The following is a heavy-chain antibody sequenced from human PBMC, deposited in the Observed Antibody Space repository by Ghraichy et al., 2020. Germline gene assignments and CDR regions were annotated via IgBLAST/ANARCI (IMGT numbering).Heavy chain of an antibody. Sequence: GGSLRLSCAASGFTFSSYAMSWVRQAPGKGLEWVSSTSANGGNTYYSDSVKGRFTMSRDNSKNTLYLQMNSLKVEDTAVFYCAFLHRRGSSGYNGGHWGQGTLVTVSS. CDR3: AFLHRRGSSGYNGGH. V-gene: IGHV3-23*01. D-gene: IGHD5-24*01. J-gene: IGHJ4*02. CDR2: TSANGGNT. CDR1: GFTFSSYA.